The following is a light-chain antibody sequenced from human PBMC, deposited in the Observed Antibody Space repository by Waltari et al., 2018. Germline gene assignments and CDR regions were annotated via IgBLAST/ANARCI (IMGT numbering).Light chain of an antibody. Sequence: DIQITQSPSSLSAFVGDRVTITCRASQRISNYLAWYQQKPGKAPHLLIYRASNLQSGVPSRFSGSGSGTDFSLTISSLQPEDFATYFGQQYNSAPFSFGQGT. CDR3: QQYNSAPFS. CDR2: RAS. J-gene: IGKJ2*03. CDR1: QRISNY. V-gene: IGKV1-12*01.